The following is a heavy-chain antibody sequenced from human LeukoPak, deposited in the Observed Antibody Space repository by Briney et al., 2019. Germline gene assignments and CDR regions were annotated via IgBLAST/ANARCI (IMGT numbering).Heavy chain of an antibody. CDR2: FDPEDGET. D-gene: IGHD1-26*01. CDR3: ATYMWRELPGFGFDI. V-gene: IGHV1-24*01. Sequence: GASVKVSCKASGYTFTGYYMHWVRQAPGKGLEWMGGFDPEDGETIYAQKFQGRVTMTEDTSTDTAYMELSSLRSEDTAVYYCATYMWRELPGFGFDIWGQGTMVTVSS. CDR1: GYTFTGYY. J-gene: IGHJ3*02.